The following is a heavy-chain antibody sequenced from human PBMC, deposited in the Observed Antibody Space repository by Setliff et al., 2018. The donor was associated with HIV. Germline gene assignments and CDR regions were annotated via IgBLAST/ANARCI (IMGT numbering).Heavy chain of an antibody. CDR3: ARPATYGTLDAFDI. D-gene: IGHD3-10*01. CDR2: IYPGDSDT. V-gene: IGHV5-51*01. Sequence: PGESLTISCKGSGYSFTSYWIAWVRQMPGKCLEWMGIIYPGDSDTRYSPSFQGQVTISADKSISTAYLQWSRLKASDTARYYCARPATYGTLDAFDIWGQGTMVTVSS. J-gene: IGHJ3*02. CDR1: GYSFTSYW.